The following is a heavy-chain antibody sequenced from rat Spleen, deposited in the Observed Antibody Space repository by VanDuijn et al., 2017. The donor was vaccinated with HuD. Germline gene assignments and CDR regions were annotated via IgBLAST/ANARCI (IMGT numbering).Heavy chain of an antibody. V-gene: IGHV5-27*01. D-gene: IGHD1-12*02. J-gene: IGHJ2*01. CDR1: GFTFSNYG. Sequence: EVQLVESGGGLVQPGRSLKLSCAASGFTFSNYGMAWVRQTPTKGLEWVASITSSGGSTYYRDSVKGRFTMSRDNAKSTLYLQMNSLRSEDTATYYCTTDTFYDGTYYPGGFDYWGQGVMVTVSS. CDR2: ITSSGGST. CDR3: TTDTFYDGTYYPGGFDY.